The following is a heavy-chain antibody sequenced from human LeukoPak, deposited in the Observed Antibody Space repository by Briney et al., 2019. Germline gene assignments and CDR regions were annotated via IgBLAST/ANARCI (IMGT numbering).Heavy chain of an antibody. J-gene: IGHJ4*02. CDR2: ISSNGGST. CDR3: ARLGSGWYAVDY. V-gene: IGHV3-64*01. D-gene: IGHD6-19*01. CDR1: GFNFDDYA. Sequence: GGSLRLSCATSGFNFDDYAMHWVRQAPGKGLEYVSAISSNGGSTYYANSVKGRFTISRDNSKNTLYLQMGSLRAEDMAVYYCARLGSGWYAVDYWGQGTLVTVSS.